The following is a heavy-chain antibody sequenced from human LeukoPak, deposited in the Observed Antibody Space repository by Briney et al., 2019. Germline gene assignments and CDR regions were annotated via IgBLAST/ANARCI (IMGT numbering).Heavy chain of an antibody. D-gene: IGHD6-13*01. Sequence: SETLSLTCTISGGSISSYYWSWIRQPPGKGLEWIGYIYTSGSTNYNPSLKSRVTMSVDTSKDQFSLKLSSVTAADTAVYYCASGVAAAGTGEDYWGQGTLVTVSS. CDR3: ASGVAAAGTGEDY. J-gene: IGHJ4*02. CDR1: GGSISSYY. CDR2: IYTSGST. V-gene: IGHV4-4*08.